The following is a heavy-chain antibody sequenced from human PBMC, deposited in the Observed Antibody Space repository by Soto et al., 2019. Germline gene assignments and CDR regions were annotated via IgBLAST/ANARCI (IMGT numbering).Heavy chain of an antibody. CDR3: ARRAAGFDY. CDR1: GYTFTSYA. D-gene: IGHD6-13*01. V-gene: IGHV1-3*05. J-gene: IGHJ4*02. Sequence: QVQFVQSGAEEKKPGASVKVSCKASGYTFTSYAMHWVRQAPGQRLEWMGWINAGNGNTKYSQKFQGRVSITRDPSASTAYVELGSLRSEDTAVYYCARRAAGFDYWGQGPLVTVSS. CDR2: INAGNGNT.